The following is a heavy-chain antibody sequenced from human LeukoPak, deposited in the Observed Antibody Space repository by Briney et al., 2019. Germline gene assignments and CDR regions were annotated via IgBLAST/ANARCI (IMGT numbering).Heavy chain of an antibody. V-gene: IGHV1-2*02. CDR2: INPNSAGT. D-gene: IGHD1-14*01. CDR3: ARPNRGEQDYYYYYYMDV. Sequence: GASVKVSCKASGYTFTDYYIHWVRQAPGQGLEWMGRINPNSAGTNYAQKSQGRVTMTRDTSISTAYMELSSLRSDDTAVYYCARPNRGEQDYYYYYYMDVWGKGTTITVSS. J-gene: IGHJ6*03. CDR1: GYTFTDYY.